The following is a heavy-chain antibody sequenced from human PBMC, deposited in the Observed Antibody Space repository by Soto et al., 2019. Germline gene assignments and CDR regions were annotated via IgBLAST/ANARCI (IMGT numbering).Heavy chain of an antibody. V-gene: IGHV4-59*01. J-gene: IGHJ5*02. CDR3: ARTYGSGNWFDP. CDR2: LYHSGST. CDR1: GGSISSSY. Sequence: SETLSLTCTVSGGSISSSYWSWIRQPPGKGLEWIGYLYHSGSTNYNPSLRSRVSISVDTSKNQFSLTLSSVPAADTAVYYCARTYGSGNWFDPWGQGTLVT. D-gene: IGHD3-10*01.